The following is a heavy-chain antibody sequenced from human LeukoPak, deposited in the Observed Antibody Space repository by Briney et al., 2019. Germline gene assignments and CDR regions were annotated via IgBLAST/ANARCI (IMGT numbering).Heavy chain of an antibody. CDR2: IYYSGST. D-gene: IGHD6-19*01. J-gene: IGHJ4*02. V-gene: IGHV4-31*03. CDR3: ARVGGPGDAVAGNFDY. Sequence: SETLSLTCTVSGGSISSGGYYWSWIRQHPGKGLEWIGYIYYSGSTYYNPSLKSRVTISVDTSKNQFSLKLSPVTAADTAVYYCARVGGPGDAVAGNFDYWGQGTLVTVSS. CDR1: GGSISSGGYY.